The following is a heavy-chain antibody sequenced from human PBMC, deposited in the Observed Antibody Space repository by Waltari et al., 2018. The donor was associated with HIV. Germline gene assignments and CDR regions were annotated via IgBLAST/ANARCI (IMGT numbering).Heavy chain of an antibody. Sequence: QWGSGLLNPSQTLSLTCAVYGGSFKGYFWNWVRRTPGRGLEWIGYVNYRGDTNYNPSLKSRASLSSDTSKNQFSLRLTSLTAADSATYYCARAYNCGPTPHNYYYYGIDVWGRGTTVIVSS. J-gene: IGHJ6*02. V-gene: IGHV4-34*01. CDR1: GGSFKGYF. CDR3: ARAYNCGPTPHNYYYYGIDV. D-gene: IGHD1-20*01. CDR2: VNYRGDT.